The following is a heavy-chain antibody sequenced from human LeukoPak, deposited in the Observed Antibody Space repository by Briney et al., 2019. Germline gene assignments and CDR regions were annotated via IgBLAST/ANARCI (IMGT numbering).Heavy chain of an antibody. V-gene: IGHV5-51*01. CDR2: IYPGDSDT. J-gene: IGHJ3*02. Sequence: GEPLKISCKGSGYTFTNYWIGWVRQMPGKGLECMGIIYPGDSDTRYSPSFQGQVTISADKSISTAYLQWSSLKASDTAMYHCARGTGQYNYGHRGAFDTWGQGTMVTVSS. CDR1: GYTFTNYW. D-gene: IGHD5-18*01. CDR3: ARGTGQYNYGHRGAFDT.